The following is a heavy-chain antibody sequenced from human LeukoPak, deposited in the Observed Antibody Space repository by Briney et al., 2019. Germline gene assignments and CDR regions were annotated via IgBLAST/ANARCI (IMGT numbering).Heavy chain of an antibody. D-gene: IGHD6-19*01. Sequence: ASVKVSCKASGYTFTSYYMHWVRQAPGQGLEWMGIINPSGGSTSYAQKFQGRVTMTRDTSTSTVYMELSSLRSEDTAVYYCARGRRQWLVLADGTNFDYWGQGTLVTVSP. J-gene: IGHJ4*02. CDR2: INPSGGST. CDR3: ARGRRQWLVLADGTNFDY. V-gene: IGHV1-46*01. CDR1: GYTFTSYY.